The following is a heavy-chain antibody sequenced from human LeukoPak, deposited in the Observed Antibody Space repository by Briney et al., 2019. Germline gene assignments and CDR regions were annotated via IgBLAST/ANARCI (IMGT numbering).Heavy chain of an antibody. CDR3: ARGRGYGSGIVNWFDP. V-gene: IGHV4-61*02. Sequence: SETLSLTCAVSGGSITRGSYYWSWIRQPAGKGLEWIGRIYTSGSTNYNPSLKSRVTISVDTSKNQFSLKLSSVTAADTAVYYCARGRGYGSGIVNWFDPWGQGTLVTVSS. D-gene: IGHD3-10*01. CDR2: IYTSGST. J-gene: IGHJ5*02. CDR1: GGSITRGSYY.